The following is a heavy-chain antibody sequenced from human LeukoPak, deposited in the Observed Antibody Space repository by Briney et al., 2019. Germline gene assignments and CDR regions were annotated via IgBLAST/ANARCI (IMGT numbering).Heavy chain of an antibody. D-gene: IGHD1-14*01. CDR2: ISAYNGNT. V-gene: IGHV1-18*04. CDR1: GYTFTGYY. J-gene: IGHJ4*02. Sequence: GASVKVSCKASGYTFTGYYMHWVRQAPGQGLEWMGWISAYNGNTNYAQKLQGRVTMTTDTSTSTAYMELRSLRSDDTAVDYCAIHSSRLSRPLDYWGQGTLVTVSS. CDR3: AIHSSRLSRPLDY.